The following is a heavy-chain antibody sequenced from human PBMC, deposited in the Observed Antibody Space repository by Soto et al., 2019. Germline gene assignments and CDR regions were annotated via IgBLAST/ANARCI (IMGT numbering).Heavy chain of an antibody. CDR2: IHYSGST. V-gene: IGHV4-39*01. Sequence: PSETLYRTCTVSGDSIGTTHSYWAWIRQSPGKGMEWIGNIHYSGSTYYMPSLRSLVTLSVDTSKNQFSLRLTSVTAEDTAVYYCARHEGSGNVWPLDYWGQGILVTV. J-gene: IGHJ4*02. D-gene: IGHD2-15*01. CDR3: ARHEGSGNVWPLDY. CDR1: GDSIGTTHSY.